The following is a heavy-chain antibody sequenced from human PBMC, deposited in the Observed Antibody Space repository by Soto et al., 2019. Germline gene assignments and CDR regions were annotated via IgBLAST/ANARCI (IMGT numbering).Heavy chain of an antibody. CDR2: INHSGST. D-gene: IGHD6-25*01. CDR3: AIGRRKRPTPNWLDP. J-gene: IGHJ5*02. Sequence: WETLSLTCAVHGGSCSGYYWCWIRQPPGKDLEWIGEINHSGSTNYNPSLKSRVTISVDTSENQFSLKLSSVTAADTAVYYCAIGRRKRPTPNWLDPWGPRPLVTVSS. V-gene: IGHV4-34*01. CDR1: GGSCSGYY.